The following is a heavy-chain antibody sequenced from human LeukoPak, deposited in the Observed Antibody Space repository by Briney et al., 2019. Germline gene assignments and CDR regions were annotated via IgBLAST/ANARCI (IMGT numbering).Heavy chain of an antibody. CDR1: GFTFSSYS. V-gene: IGHV3-21*01. CDR3: ARSCPCGNGYCSGGSCSFDC. D-gene: IGHD2-15*01. J-gene: IGHJ4*02. Sequence: GGSLRLSCAATGFTFSSYSMNWVRQAPGKGLEWVSSISSSSSYIYYADSVKGRFTISRDNAKNSLYLQMNSLRAEDTAVYYCARSCPCGNGYCSGGSCSFDCWGQGTLVTVSS. CDR2: ISSSSSYI.